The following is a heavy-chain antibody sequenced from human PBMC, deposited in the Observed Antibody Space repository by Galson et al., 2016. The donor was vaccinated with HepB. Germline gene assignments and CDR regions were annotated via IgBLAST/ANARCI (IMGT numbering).Heavy chain of an antibody. V-gene: IGHV3-21*01. J-gene: IGHJ4*02. D-gene: IGHD6-13*01. CDR2: IRSGSSDV. CDR3: ARSKAEYTSSWYPNDY. CDR1: GFTFSSYS. Sequence: SLRLSCAASGFTFSSYSMNWVRQAPGKGLEWVSSIRSGSSDVFYADSVKGRFTISRDNAKNSLFLQMNSLRAEDTALYYCARSKAEYTSSWYPNDYWGQGTLVTVSS.